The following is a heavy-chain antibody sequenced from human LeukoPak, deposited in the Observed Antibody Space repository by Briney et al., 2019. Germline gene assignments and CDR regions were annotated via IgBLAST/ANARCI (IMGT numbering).Heavy chain of an antibody. J-gene: IGHJ4*02. CDR2: IDSTGGNT. V-gene: IGHV3-23*01. CDR3: ARHYYDSSGYLDY. Sequence: PGGSLRLAWAASAFTFSNSAMSWVRQSPGKVLEWVSTIDSTGGNTYYAGSVKGRFTISRDNSNNTVFLQMNSLRAEDTAVYYCARHYYDSSGYLDYWGQGTLVTVSS. CDR1: AFTFSNSA. D-gene: IGHD3-22*01.